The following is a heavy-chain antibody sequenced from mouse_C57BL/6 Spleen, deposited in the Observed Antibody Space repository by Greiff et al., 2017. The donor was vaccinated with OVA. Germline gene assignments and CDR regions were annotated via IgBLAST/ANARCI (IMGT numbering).Heavy chain of an antibody. V-gene: IGHV5-9-1*02. CDR2: ISSGGDYI. CDR1: GFTFSSYA. D-gene: IGHD1-1*01. J-gene: IGHJ1*03. CDR3: TRDQGDYYGSSYGYFDV. Sequence: DVHLVESGEGLVKPGGSLKLSCAASGFTFSSYAMSWVRQTPEKRLEWVAYISSGGDYIYYADTVKGRFTISRDNARNTLYLQMSSLKSEDTAMYYCTRDQGDYYGSSYGYFDVWGTGTTVTVSS.